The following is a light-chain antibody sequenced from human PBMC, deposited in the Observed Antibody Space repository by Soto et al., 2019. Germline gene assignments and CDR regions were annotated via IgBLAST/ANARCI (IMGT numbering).Light chain of an antibody. CDR2: EVS. CDR3: GSYKSSSTRV. V-gene: IGLV2-14*01. J-gene: IGLJ1*01. Sequence: QSALTQPASVSGSPGQSITISCTGTSSDVGGYNYVSWYQQHPGKAPKLMIYEVSNRPSGVSNRFSGSKSGNTASLTISGLQAEDEADYYCGSYKSSSTRVFGTGTKLTFL. CDR1: SSDVGGYNY.